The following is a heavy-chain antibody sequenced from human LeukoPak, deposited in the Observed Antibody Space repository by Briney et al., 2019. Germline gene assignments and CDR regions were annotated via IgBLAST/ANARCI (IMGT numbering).Heavy chain of an antibody. Sequence: GGSQRLSCAASGFTLSGLWMHWVRQPSGKALEWVSRMNTRGTTTTYADSVKSPFTISRDNAKNTLFLQINSLTDEDTAVYYCVRYLGVKAGDLWGQGSLVTVSS. CDR1: GFTLSGLW. D-gene: IGHD3-10*01. J-gene: IGHJ5*02. CDR3: VRYLGVKAGDL. V-gene: IGHV3-74*03. CDR2: MNTRGTTT.